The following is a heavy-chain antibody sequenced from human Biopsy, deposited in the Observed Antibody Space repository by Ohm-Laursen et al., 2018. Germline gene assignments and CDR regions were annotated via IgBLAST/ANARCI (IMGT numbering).Heavy chain of an antibody. Sequence: SETLSLTCTVSGGSIKGYYWNWIRQPPGKGLEWIGFIYYTGHTNYNPSLKSRATISVDTSKNQFSLKVISLTAADTAVYYCARLTGDPSYWGQGILVTVSS. CDR1: GGSIKGYY. V-gene: IGHV4-59*01. J-gene: IGHJ4*02. CDR2: IYYTGHT. CDR3: ARLTGDPSY. D-gene: IGHD7-27*01.